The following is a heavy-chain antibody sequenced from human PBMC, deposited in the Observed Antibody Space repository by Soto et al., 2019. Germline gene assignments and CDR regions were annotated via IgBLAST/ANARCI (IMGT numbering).Heavy chain of an antibody. CDR1: SAPVSSSTYT. D-gene: IGHD3-22*01. CDR3: ASGYYDSSGSDAFDI. J-gene: IGHJ3*02. V-gene: IGHV4-39*07. CDR2: IYYSGST. Sequence: SETLSLTCTVSSAPVSSSTYTWGWIRQPPGKGLEWIGSIYYSGSTYYNPSLKSRVTISVDTSKNQFSLKLSSVTAADTAVYYCASGYYDSSGSDAFDIWGQGTMVTVSS.